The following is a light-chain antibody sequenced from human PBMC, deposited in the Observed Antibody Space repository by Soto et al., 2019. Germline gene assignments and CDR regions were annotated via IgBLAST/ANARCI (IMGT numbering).Light chain of an antibody. J-gene: IGKJ5*01. CDR1: ESVSRN. CDR3: QQYNSWPTIT. Sequence: EIVMTQSPAALSVSTGERATLSCRASESVSRNLACNQQKHGQAPRLLIYDASTRATGIPDRFSGGGSGTEYTLTISSLQSEDFVVYDCQQYNSWPTITFGQGTRLEI. V-gene: IGKV3-15*01. CDR2: DAS.